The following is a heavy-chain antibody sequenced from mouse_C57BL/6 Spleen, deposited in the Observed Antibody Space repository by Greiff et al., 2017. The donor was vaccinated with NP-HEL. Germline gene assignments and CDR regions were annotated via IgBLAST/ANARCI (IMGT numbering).Heavy chain of an antibody. D-gene: IGHD1-1*01. V-gene: IGHV1-59*01. J-gene: IGHJ4*01. Sequence: VQLQQPGAELVRPGTSVKLSCKASGYTFTSYWMHWVKQRPGQGLEWIGVIDPSDSYTNYNQKFKGKATLTVDTSSSTAYMQLSSLTSEDSAVYYCAITTVVAPYAMDYWGQGTSVTVSS. CDR2: IDPSDSYT. CDR3: AITTVVAPYAMDY. CDR1: GYTFTSYW.